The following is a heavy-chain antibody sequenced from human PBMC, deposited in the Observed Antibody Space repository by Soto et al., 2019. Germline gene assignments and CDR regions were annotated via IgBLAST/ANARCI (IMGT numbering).Heavy chain of an antibody. V-gene: IGHV4-59*02. CDR2: ISYSGST. CDR1: SGSVSGYY. Sequence: SETLSLTCTFSSGSVSGYYWNWIRQPPGKGLEWIGDISYSGSTNYNPSLQSRVTISVDTSKNQFSLKLSSVTAADTAVYYCARRYGKNAFDIWGQGTMVTVSS. J-gene: IGHJ3*02. CDR3: ARRYGKNAFDI. D-gene: IGHD5-18*01.